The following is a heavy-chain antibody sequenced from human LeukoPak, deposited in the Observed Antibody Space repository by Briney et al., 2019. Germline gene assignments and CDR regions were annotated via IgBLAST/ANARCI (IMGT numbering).Heavy chain of an antibody. V-gene: IGHV4-59*08. D-gene: IGHD5-18*01. Sequence: SETLSLTCTVSGGSISSYYWSWIRQPPGKGLEWIGYIYYSGSTNYNPSLKSRVTIPVDTSKNQFSLKLSSVTAADTAVYYCARQGSGYSSSFDYWGQGTLVTVSS. CDR1: GGSISSYY. CDR3: ARQGSGYSSSFDY. CDR2: IYYSGST. J-gene: IGHJ4*02.